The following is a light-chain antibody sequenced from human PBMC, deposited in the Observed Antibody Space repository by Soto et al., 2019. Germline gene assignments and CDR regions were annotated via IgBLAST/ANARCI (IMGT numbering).Light chain of an antibody. CDR3: QQRSNWPRLT. J-gene: IGKJ4*01. Sequence: EIVLTQSPATLSLSPGERATLSCRASQSVSNYLAWYQQKPGQAPRLLIYDAANRATGIPARFSGSGAGTDFTLNISSLEAEDFTVYYCQQRSNWPRLTFGGGTKVEIK. V-gene: IGKV3-11*01. CDR1: QSVSNY. CDR2: DAA.